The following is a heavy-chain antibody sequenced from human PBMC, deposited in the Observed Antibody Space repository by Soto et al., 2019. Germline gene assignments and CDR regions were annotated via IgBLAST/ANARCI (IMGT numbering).Heavy chain of an antibody. J-gene: IGHJ5*02. CDR1: GGSISSGDYY. CDR3: ARDGNGYSSSWYARYNWFDP. V-gene: IGHV4-30-4*01. Sequence: QVQLQESGPGLVKPSQTLSLTCTVSGGSISSGDYYWSWIRQPPGKGLEWIGYIYYSGSTYYNPSRKSRVTISVDTSKNQFSLKLSSVTAADTAVYYCARDGNGYSSSWYARYNWFDPWGQGTLVTVSS. D-gene: IGHD6-13*01. CDR2: IYYSGST.